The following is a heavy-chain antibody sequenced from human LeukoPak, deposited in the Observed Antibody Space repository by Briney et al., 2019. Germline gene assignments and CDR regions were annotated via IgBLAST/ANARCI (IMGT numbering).Heavy chain of an antibody. V-gene: IGHV1-3*01. CDR3: ARLVLTGDTRLDY. CDR2: INAGNGNT. Sequence: APVKVSCKASGYTFTSYAMHWVRQAPGQRLEWMGWINAGNGNTKYSQKFQGRVTITRDTSASTAYMELSSLRSEDTAVYYCARLVLTGDTRLDYWGQGTLVTVSS. CDR1: GYTFTSYA. J-gene: IGHJ4*02. D-gene: IGHD7-27*01.